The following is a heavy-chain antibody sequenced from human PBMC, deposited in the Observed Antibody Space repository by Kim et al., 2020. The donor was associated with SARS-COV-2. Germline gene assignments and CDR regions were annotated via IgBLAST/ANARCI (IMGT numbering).Heavy chain of an antibody. CDR3: ARGVGLGYCSSTSCRYYGMDV. CDR1: GGSFSGYY. CDR2: INHSGST. Sequence: SETLSLTCAVYGGSFSGYYWSWIRQPPGKGLEWIGEINHSGSTNYNPSLKSRVTISVDTSKNQFSLKLSSVTAADTAVYYCARGVGLGYCSSTSCRYYGMDVWGQGTTVTVSS. V-gene: IGHV4-34*01. D-gene: IGHD2-2*01. J-gene: IGHJ6*02.